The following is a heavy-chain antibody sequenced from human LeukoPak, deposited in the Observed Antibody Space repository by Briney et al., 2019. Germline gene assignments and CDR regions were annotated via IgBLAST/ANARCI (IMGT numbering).Heavy chain of an antibody. Sequence: SETLSLTCAVYGGSFSGYYWSWIRQPPGKGLEWIGEINHSGSTNYNPSLKSRVTISVDTSKNQFSLKLSSVTAEDTAVYYCAKDAPLVATILGGQGTLVTVSS. CDR2: INHSGST. CDR1: GGSFSGYY. CDR3: AKDAPLVATIL. J-gene: IGHJ4*02. V-gene: IGHV4-34*01. D-gene: IGHD5-12*01.